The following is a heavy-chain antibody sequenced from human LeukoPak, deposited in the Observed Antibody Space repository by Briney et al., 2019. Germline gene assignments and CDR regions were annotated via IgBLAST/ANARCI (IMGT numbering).Heavy chain of an antibody. D-gene: IGHD3-10*01. J-gene: IGHJ4*02. CDR1: GFSFSTYA. CDR2: ISGSGGST. Sequence: GGSLRLSCAASGFSFSTYAMSWVRQAPGKGLEWVSAISGSGGSTYYADSVKGRFTISRDNSRNTLYLQMNSLRADDTAVYYCAKDYSYGSPLPPSSDYWGQGTLVTVSS. V-gene: IGHV3-23*01. CDR3: AKDYSYGSPLPPSSDY.